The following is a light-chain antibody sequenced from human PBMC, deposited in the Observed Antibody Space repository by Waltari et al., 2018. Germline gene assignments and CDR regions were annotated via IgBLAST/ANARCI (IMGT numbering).Light chain of an antibody. CDR1: RYLFYRSNNKYY. CDR2: WAS. J-gene: IGKJ1*01. Sequence: DIVITQSSDSLAVSLGASAANNCSSRRYLFYRSNNKYYLAWYQRKPGHPPKVLIYWASTRESGVPDRFSGSGSGTDFTLTISSLQAEDVAVYYCQQYYSSPRTFGQGTKVEIK. CDR3: QQYYSSPRT. V-gene: IGKV4-1*01.